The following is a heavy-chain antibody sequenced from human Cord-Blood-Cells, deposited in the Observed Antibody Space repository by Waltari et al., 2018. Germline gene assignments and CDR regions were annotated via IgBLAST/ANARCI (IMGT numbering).Heavy chain of an antibody. CDR2: IYYRGST. V-gene: IGHV4-31*03. J-gene: IGHJ4*02. Sequence: QVQLQESGPGLVKPSQTLSLTCTVSGGSISSGGYSWSWIRQHPGKGLEWIGYIYYRGSTYYNPSLKSRVTISVDTSKNQFSLKLSSVTAADTAVYYCAREGVGGYAAFDYWGQGTLVTVSS. CDR1: GGSISSGGYS. D-gene: IGHD5-12*01. CDR3: AREGVGGYAAFDY.